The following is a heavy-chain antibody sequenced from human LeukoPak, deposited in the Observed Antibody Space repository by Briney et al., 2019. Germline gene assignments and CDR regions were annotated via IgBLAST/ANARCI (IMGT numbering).Heavy chain of an antibody. CDR3: ARSDTDDYGFYDY. CDR1: GYTFTDFY. J-gene: IGHJ4*02. D-gene: IGHD4-17*01. V-gene: IGHV1-2*02. Sequence: ASVKVSCKASGYTFTDFYMLWVRQAPGQGLEWLGWVNPNSGGTDYAQKFQGRVTMTRNTSISTAYMELSSLRSEDTAVYYCARSDTDDYGFYDYWGQGTLVTVSS. CDR2: VNPNSGGT.